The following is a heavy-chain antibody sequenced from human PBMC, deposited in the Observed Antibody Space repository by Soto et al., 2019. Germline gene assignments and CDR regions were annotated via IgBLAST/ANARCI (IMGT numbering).Heavy chain of an antibody. D-gene: IGHD2-2*01. CDR2: IYYSGST. J-gene: IGHJ4*02. CDR3: ASPREDIVVVPAAAPFDY. V-gene: IGHV4-39*01. Sequence: SETLSLTCTVSGGSISSSSYYWGWIRQPPGKGLEWIGSIYYSGSTYYNPSLKSRVTISVDTSKNQFSLRLSSVTAADTAVYYCASPREDIVVVPAAAPFDYWGQGTLVTVSS. CDR1: GGSISSSSYY.